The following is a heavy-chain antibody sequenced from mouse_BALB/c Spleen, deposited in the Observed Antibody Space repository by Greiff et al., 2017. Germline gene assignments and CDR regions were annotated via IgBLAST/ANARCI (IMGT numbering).Heavy chain of an antibody. CDR1: GFTFSSYT. J-gene: IGHJ1*01. Sequence: EVKLMESGGGLVQPGGSLKLSCAASGFTFSSYTMSWVRQTPEKRLEWVAYISNGGGSTYYPDTVKGRFTISRDNAKNTLYLQMSSLKSEDTAMYYCARSPFTTVVSYWYFDVWGEGTTVTVSS. D-gene: IGHD1-1*01. V-gene: IGHV5-12-2*01. CDR2: ISNGGGST. CDR3: ARSPFTTVVSYWYFDV.